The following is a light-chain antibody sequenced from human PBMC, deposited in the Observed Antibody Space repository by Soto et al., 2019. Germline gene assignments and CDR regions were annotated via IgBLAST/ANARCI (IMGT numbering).Light chain of an antibody. J-gene: IGLJ1*01. CDR2: DVN. CDR1: SSDVGGYNF. CDR3: CSYAGTYTFV. Sequence: QSVLTQPRSVSGSPGQSVTLSCAGTSSDVGGYNFVSWYQQHPGKAPRLMIYDVNERPSGVPDRFSGSKSGNTASLTISGLQAEDEADYYCCSYAGTYTFVFGTGTKVTV. V-gene: IGLV2-11*01.